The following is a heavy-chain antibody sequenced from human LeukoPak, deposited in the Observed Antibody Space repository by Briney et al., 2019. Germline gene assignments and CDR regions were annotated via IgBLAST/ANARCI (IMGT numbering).Heavy chain of an antibody. J-gene: IGHJ4*02. CDR3: AKDRY. V-gene: IGHV3-23*01. CDR1: GFMFSSYA. CDR2: ISGSGGSA. Sequence: SGGSLRLSCAASGFMFSSYAMTWVRRAPGKGLEWVSSISGSGGSAYYADSVKGRFTIFRDNSKNTLYLQMNSLRAEDTAVYYCAKDRYWGQGTLVTVSS.